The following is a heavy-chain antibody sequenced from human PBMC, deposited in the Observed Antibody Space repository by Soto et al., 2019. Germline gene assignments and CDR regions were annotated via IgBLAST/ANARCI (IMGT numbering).Heavy chain of an antibody. D-gene: IGHD6-19*01. CDR2: ISAYNGKT. Sequence: QVQLVQSGAEVKKPGASVKVSCKTSGYPFTSYGINWVRQAPGQGPEWMGWISAYNGKTSYTQKFQGRVTMTTDTSTSTXXXXLRSLRSDDTAVYYCARDRLIAVTGLLHYWGQGTLVTVSS. J-gene: IGHJ4*02. V-gene: IGHV1-18*01. CDR1: GYPFTSYG. CDR3: ARDRLIAVTGLLHY.